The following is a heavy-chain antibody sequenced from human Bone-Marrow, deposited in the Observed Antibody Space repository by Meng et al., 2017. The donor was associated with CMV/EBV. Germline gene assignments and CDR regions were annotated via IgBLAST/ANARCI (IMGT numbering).Heavy chain of an antibody. CDR2: INAGNGNT. CDR3: ARGVSGYSSGWYSWYFDL. V-gene: IGHV1-3*01. CDR1: GYTFTSYT. D-gene: IGHD6-19*01. Sequence: QVQLVQSGAEVKKPGASVKVSCKASGYTFTSYTIHWVRQAPGQSLEWMGWINAGNGNTIYSQEFQGRVTITRDTSATTAYMELSSLIPEDTAVYYCARGVSGYSSGWYSWYFDLWGRGTLVTVSS. J-gene: IGHJ2*01.